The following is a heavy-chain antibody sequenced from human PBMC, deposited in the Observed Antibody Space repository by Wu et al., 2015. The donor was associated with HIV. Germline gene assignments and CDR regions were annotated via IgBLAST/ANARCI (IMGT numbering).Heavy chain of an antibody. CDR2: ITPIFGTP. V-gene: IGHV1-69*05. CDR3: ARGSYDYDSGGYSMSGFDI. Sequence: QVQLVQSGAEVKKPGASVKVSCKSSGYTFTSYVITWVRQAPGQGLEWMGGITPIFGTPEFAQKFQGRVTITTDESTKTAFMALNSLTSEDTAIYYCARGSYDYDSGGYSMSGFDIWGQGTMVTVSS. D-gene: IGHD3-22*01. CDR1: GYTFTSYV. J-gene: IGHJ3*02.